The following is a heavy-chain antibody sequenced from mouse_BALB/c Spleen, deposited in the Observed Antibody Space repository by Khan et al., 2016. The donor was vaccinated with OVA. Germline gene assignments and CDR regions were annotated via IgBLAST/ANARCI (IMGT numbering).Heavy chain of an antibody. D-gene: IGHD6-1*01. CDR1: GYTFTNFG. CDR3: ARPRCISYTMAY. Sequence: QIQLVQSGPELKKPGETVKISCKASGYTFTNFGMNWVKQAPGKGLEWMGWINTYTGEPTYTDDFKGRFALSLETSASTAYLQIINLNSEDTAAYYCARPRCISYTMAYWGQGTTVTVSS. V-gene: IGHV9-3-1*01. CDR2: INTYTGEP. J-gene: IGHJ4*01.